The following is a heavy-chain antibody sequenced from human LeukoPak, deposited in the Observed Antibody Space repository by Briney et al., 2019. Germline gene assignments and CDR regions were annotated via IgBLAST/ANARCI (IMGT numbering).Heavy chain of an antibody. Sequence: SETLSLTCTVSGDSISTYYWSWIRQPPGKRLEWIGYIYFSGTTNYNPSLKSRVSISVDTSKKQLSLKLSSVTAADTAVYYCARVVPKQQLVDAFDIWGQGTMVTVSS. V-gene: IGHV4-59*01. CDR1: GDSISTYY. CDR3: ARVVPKQQLVDAFDI. J-gene: IGHJ3*02. CDR2: IYFSGTT. D-gene: IGHD6-13*01.